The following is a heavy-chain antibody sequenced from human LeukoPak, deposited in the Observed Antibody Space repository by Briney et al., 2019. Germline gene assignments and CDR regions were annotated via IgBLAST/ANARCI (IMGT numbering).Heavy chain of an antibody. J-gene: IGHJ4*02. V-gene: IGHV4-59*01. CDR3: ASSHYYDSSGSIDY. Sequence: SETLSLTCTVSGGSISSYYWSWIRQPPGKGLEWIGYIYYSGSTNHNPSLKSRVTISVDTSKNQFSLKLSSVTAADTAVYYCASSHYYDSSGSIDYWGQGTLVTVSS. CDR2: IYYSGST. D-gene: IGHD3-22*01. CDR1: GGSISSYY.